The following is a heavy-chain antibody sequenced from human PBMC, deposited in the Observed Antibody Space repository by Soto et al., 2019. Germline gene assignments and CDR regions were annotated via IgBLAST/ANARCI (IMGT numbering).Heavy chain of an antibody. V-gene: IGHV3-23*01. D-gene: IGHD4-17*01. Sequence: GGSLRLSCAASGFTFSTYAMNWVRQAPGKGLEWVSGISVNGGTTYYADSVKGRLTITRDNSRNTLYLQMNSVRADDTAVYYCAKEHYDDAGIDFWGQGSLITVSS. CDR3: AKEHYDDAGIDF. J-gene: IGHJ4*02. CDR1: GFTFSTYA. CDR2: ISVNGGTT.